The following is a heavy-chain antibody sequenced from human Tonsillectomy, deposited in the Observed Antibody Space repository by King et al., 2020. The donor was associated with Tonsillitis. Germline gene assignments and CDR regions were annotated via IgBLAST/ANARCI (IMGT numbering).Heavy chain of an antibody. Sequence: VQLVESGAEVKKPGESLRISCKGSGYRFTNYWITWARQMPGKGLQWMGRIDPSDSYTEHSPSFRGHVTISVEKAINTAYLQWSSLKASDTAMYYCARSGDVFDIWGQGTMVTVSS. D-gene: IGHD1-26*01. V-gene: IGHV5-10-1*03. CDR2: IDPSDSYT. J-gene: IGHJ3*02. CDR1: GYRFTNYW. CDR3: ARSGDVFDI.